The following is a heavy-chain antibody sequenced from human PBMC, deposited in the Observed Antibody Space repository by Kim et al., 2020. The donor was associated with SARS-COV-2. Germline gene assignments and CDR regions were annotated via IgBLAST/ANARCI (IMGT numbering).Heavy chain of an antibody. CDR2: IRSKAYGGTT. Sequence: GGSLRLSCTASGFTFGDYAMSWVRQAPGKGLEWVGFIRSKAYGGTTEYAASVKGRFTISRDDSKSIAYLQMNSLKTEDTAVYYCTGGDHLPAIAFDYWGQGTLVTVSS. CDR1: GFTFGDYA. J-gene: IGHJ4*02. D-gene: IGHD2-2*01. V-gene: IGHV3-49*04. CDR3: TGGDHLPAIAFDY.